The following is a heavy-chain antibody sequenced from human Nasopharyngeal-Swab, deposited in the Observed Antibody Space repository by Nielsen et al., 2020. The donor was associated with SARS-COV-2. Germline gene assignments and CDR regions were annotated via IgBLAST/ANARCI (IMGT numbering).Heavy chain of an antibody. J-gene: IGHJ6*03. CDR3: AREAVVTAAYYMDV. CDR2: ISAYNGNT. Sequence: ASVKVSCKASGYTFTGYGISWVRQAPGQGLEWMGWISAYNGNTNYAQKLQGRVTMTTDTSTSTAYMELRSLRSDDTAVYYCAREAVVTAAYYMDVWGKGTTVTVSS. V-gene: IGHV1-18*01. D-gene: IGHD2-21*02. CDR1: GYTFTGYG.